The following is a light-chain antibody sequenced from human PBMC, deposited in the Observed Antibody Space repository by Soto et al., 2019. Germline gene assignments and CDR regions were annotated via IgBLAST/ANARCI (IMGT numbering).Light chain of an antibody. CDR3: QQRRYWPVT. J-gene: IGKJ1*01. CDR2: AAS. V-gene: IGKV1-9*01. CDR1: QGISSY. Sequence: IQLTQSPSSLSASVGDRVTITCRASQGISSYLAWYQQKPGKAPKLLIYAASTLQSGVPSRFSGSGSGTDFTLTISRLEPEDFAVYYCQQRRYWPVTFGQGTKV.